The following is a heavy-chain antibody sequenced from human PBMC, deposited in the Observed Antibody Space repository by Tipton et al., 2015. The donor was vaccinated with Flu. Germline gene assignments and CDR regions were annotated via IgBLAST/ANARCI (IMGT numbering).Heavy chain of an antibody. D-gene: IGHD4-17*01. CDR2: IFYSGSL. J-gene: IGHJ3*02. CDR1: GVSLGTSGYY. CDR3: ARVSLDYGDYAPAFDI. Sequence: TLSLTCSVSGVSLGTSGYYWSWIRQLPGKGLEWIGYIFYSGSLYYNPSVMGRAQISIDTSKNQFSLKLSSVTAADTAVYYCARVSLDYGDYAPAFDIWGQGTMVTVSS. V-gene: IGHV4-30-4*01.